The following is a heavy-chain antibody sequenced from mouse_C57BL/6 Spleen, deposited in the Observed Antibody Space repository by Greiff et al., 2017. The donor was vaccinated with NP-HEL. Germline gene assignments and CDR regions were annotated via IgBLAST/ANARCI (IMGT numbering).Heavy chain of an antibody. V-gene: IGHV14-2*01. Sequence: EVQLQQSGAELVKPGASVKLSCTASGFNIKDYYMHWVKQRTEQGLEWIGRIDPEDGETKYAPKFPGKATITADTSSNTAYLQRSSLTSEDTAVYYCATGSRYYYGSSYYYYAMDYWGQGTSVTVSS. D-gene: IGHD1-1*01. J-gene: IGHJ4*01. CDR3: ATGSRYYYGSSYYYYAMDY. CDR2: IDPEDGET. CDR1: GFNIKDYY.